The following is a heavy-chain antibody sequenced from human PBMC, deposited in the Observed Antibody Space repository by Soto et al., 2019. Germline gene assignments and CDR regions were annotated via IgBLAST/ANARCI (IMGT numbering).Heavy chain of an antibody. D-gene: IGHD6-6*01. Sequence: PGPSVKVSCKASGSTFPSYDINWVRQATGQGLEWMGWMNPNSGNTGYAQKFQGRVTMTRNTSISTAYMELSSLRSEDTAVYYCASGRIAARPRGIDYWGQGTLVTVSS. CDR1: GSTFPSYD. V-gene: IGHV1-8*01. J-gene: IGHJ4*02. CDR2: MNPNSGNT. CDR3: ASGRIAARPRGIDY.